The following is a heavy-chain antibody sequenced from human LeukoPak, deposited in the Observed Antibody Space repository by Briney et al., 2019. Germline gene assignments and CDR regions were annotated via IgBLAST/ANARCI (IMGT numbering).Heavy chain of an antibody. CDR1: DYTISSGYY. CDR2: IYHSGST. D-gene: IGHD2-2*01. Sequence: SETLSLTCTVSDYTISSGYYWGWIRQPPRKGLEWIGSIYHSGSTYYNPSLKSRVTISVDTSKNQFFLKLSSVTAADTAVYYCARGRRYCSSTSCYEPAFDIWGQGTMVTVSS. J-gene: IGHJ3*02. CDR3: ARGRRYCSSTSCYEPAFDI. V-gene: IGHV4-38-2*02.